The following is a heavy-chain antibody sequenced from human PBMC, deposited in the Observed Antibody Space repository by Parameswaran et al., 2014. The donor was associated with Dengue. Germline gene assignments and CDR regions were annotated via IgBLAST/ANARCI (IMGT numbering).Heavy chain of an antibody. J-gene: IGHJ5*02. V-gene: IGHV4-59*13. CDR2: IYYSGST. D-gene: IGHD3-16*01. CDR3: ARDLPRFNWFDP. Sequence: PGKGLEWIGYIYYSGSTNYNPSLKSRVTISVDTSKNQFSLKLSSVTAADTAVYYCARDLPRFNWFDPWGQGTLVTVSS.